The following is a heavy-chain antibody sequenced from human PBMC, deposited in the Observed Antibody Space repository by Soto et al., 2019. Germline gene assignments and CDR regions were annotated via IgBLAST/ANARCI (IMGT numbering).Heavy chain of an antibody. CDR2: TRKKSDAYTT. CDR1: GFTLSDHH. D-gene: IGHD2-21*01. V-gene: IGHV3-72*01. J-gene: IGHJ4*02. Sequence: EVQLVESGGGLVQPGGSLRLSCVVSGFTLSDHHMNWVRQAPGKGLEWLGGTRKKSDAYTTEYAASVKDRFTVSRDDSKNSLFLQMNSLKTEETAMYYCVVESFYSLDDWGQGTLVTVSS. CDR3: VVESFYSLDD.